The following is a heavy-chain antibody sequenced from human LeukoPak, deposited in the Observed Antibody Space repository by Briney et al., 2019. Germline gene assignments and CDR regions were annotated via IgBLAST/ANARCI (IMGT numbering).Heavy chain of an antibody. J-gene: IGHJ3*02. D-gene: IGHD3-16*02. Sequence: GGSLRLSCAASGFTFSTYWMSWVRQAPGKGLEWVANIKQDGSEKYYVDSVKGRFTISRDNAKNSLYLQMNSLRAEDTAVYYCAREMITFGGVIVFSDAFDIWGQGTMVTVSS. V-gene: IGHV3-7*01. CDR3: AREMITFGGVIVFSDAFDI. CDR1: GFTFSTYW. CDR2: IKQDGSEK.